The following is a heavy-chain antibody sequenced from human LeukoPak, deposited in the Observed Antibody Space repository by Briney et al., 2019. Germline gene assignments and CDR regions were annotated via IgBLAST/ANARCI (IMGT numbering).Heavy chain of an antibody. CDR3: ARGLQLLWFGEIGY. CDR1: GFTFSSYS. J-gene: IGHJ4*02. V-gene: IGHV3-21*01. D-gene: IGHD3-10*01. CDR2: ISSSSSYI. Sequence: GGSLRLSCAASGFTFSSYSMNWVRQAPGKGLEWVSSISSSSSYIYYADSVKARFTISRDNAKNSLYLQMNSLRAEDTAVYYCARGLQLLWFGEIGYWGQGTLVTVSS.